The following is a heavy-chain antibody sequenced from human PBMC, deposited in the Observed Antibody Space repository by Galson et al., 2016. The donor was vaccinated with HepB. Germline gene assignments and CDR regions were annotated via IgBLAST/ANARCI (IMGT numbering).Heavy chain of an antibody. J-gene: IGHJ5*02. V-gene: IGHV4-61*01. CDR3: ARGYRSGWYNRLDP. CDR2: IYYTGSS. CDR1: GDSVSGTNYY. D-gene: IGHD6-19*01. Sequence: ETLSLTCTVSGDSVSGTNYYWTWIRQPPGKGLEWIGYIYYTGSSNFSPSLKSRITMSAGPSKNQFSLGLTSVTSAGTAFYNCARGYRSGWYNRLDPWGQGTLGIVSS.